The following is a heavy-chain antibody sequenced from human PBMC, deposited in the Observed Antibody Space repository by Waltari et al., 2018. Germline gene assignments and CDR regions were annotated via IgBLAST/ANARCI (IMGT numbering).Heavy chain of an antibody. CDR3: ARYRIPATFRSWFDS. CDR1: GDSISSSSYY. V-gene: IGHV4-39*07. Sequence: QLHLQESGPGLVKPSETLFLTCTVSGDSISSSSYYWGWIRQPPGKGPQWIGSLYYSWITHYNPPLRSLVSMSVDTSKNQLSLMLIAVTAADTAVYYCARYRIPATFRSWFDSWGPGTLVTVSS. D-gene: IGHD2-2*01. J-gene: IGHJ5*01. CDR2: LYYSWIT.